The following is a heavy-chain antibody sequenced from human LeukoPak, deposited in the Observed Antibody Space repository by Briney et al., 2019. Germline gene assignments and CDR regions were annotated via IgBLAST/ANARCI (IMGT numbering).Heavy chain of an antibody. CDR1: GGSISSYY. CDR3: ARDTYSSSWYAYYYMDV. Sequence: PSETLSLTCTVSGGSISSYYWSWIRQPPGKGLEWIGYIYYSGSTNYNPSLKSRVTISVDTSKNQFSLKLSSVTAADTAVYYCARDTYSSSWYAYYYMDVWGKGTTVTVSS. D-gene: IGHD6-13*01. CDR2: IYYSGST. V-gene: IGHV4-59*01. J-gene: IGHJ6*03.